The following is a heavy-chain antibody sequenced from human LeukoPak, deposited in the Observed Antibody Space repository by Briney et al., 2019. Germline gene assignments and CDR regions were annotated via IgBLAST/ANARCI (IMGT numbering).Heavy chain of an antibody. V-gene: IGHV4-4*07. CDR3: AREKGPKLLWFGEPSYWFDP. D-gene: IGHD3-10*01. CDR1: GGSISSYY. Sequence: SETLSLTCTVSGGSISSYYWSWIRQPAGKGLEWSGRIYTSGSTNYNPSLKSRVTMSVDTSKNQFSLKLSSVTAADTAVYYCAREKGPKLLWFGEPSYWFDPWGQGTLVTVSS. J-gene: IGHJ5*02. CDR2: IYTSGST.